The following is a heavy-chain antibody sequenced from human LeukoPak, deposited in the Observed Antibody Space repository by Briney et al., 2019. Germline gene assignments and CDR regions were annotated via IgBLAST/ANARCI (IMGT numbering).Heavy chain of an antibody. CDR3: ASSSPEYYDILTGYHNWFDP. CDR2: IYYSGST. Sequence: GSLRLSCAASGFTFSSYAMSWIRQPPGKGLEWIGSIYYSGSTYYNPSLKSRVTISVDTSKNQFSLKLSSVTAADTAVYYCASSSPEYYDILTGYHNWFDPWGQGTLVTVSS. J-gene: IGHJ5*02. V-gene: IGHV4-38-2*01. CDR1: GFTFSSYA. D-gene: IGHD3-9*01.